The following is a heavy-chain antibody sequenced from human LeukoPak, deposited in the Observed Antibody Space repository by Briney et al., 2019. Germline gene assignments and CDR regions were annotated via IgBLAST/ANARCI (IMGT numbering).Heavy chain of an antibody. CDR2: TRYDGSVK. D-gene: IGHD2/OR15-2a*01. V-gene: IGHV3-30*02. CDR3: AKAPHSTAYYFGY. CDR1: GFTFSNYG. J-gene: IGHJ4*02. Sequence: TGGSLRLSCVASGFTFSNYGMHWVRQAPGKGLEWVAFTRYDGSVKFYADSVKGRFTISRDNSKNTLYLQINSLRAEDAAMYYCAKAPHSTAYYFGYWGQGTLVTVSS.